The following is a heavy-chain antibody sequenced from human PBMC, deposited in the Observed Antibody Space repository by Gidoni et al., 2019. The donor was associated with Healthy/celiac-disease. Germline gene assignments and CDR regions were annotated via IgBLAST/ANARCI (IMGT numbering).Heavy chain of an antibody. D-gene: IGHD6-19*01. V-gene: IGHV2-5*01. J-gene: IGHJ5*02. CDR3: SHRASSSGWYPNLFDP. CDR2: IYGNDDK. Sequence: QITLKESGTTLVRPTQTLTLTCTFSGVSLSTSGVGVGWTRQPPGKALDGLVVIYGNDDKRYSPSLKSTLTITKDTSKNQVVLTMTNMDPVDTATYYSSHRASSSGWYPNLFDPWGQGTLVTVSS. CDR1: GVSLSTSGVG.